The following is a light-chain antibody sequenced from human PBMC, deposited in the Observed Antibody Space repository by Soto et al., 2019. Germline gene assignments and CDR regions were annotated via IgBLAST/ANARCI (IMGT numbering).Light chain of an antibody. Sequence: QSALTQPASVSGSPGQSIAISCTGTSSDVGGYNYVSWYQQLPGKAPKLLISEVSNRPSGVSHRFSGSKSGNTASLTISGLQAEDEADYYCSSYRTCGPFVFGTGTKVTVL. V-gene: IGLV2-14*01. J-gene: IGLJ1*01. CDR3: SSYRTCGPFV. CDR1: SSDVGGYNY. CDR2: EVS.